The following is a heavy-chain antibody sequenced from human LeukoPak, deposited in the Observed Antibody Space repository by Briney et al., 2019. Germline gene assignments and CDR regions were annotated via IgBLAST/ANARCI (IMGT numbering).Heavy chain of an antibody. CDR3: ARKMGITMIVVVIALRRLPKS. CDR2: IYPTGST. D-gene: IGHD3-22*01. CDR1: GYSISSGYY. Sequence: SETLSLTCTVSGYSISSGYYWGWIRQPPGKGLEWIGNIYPTGSTNYNPSLKSRVTMSVDTSKNQFSLKLSSVTAADTAVYYCARKMGITMIVVVIALRRLPKSWGQGTLVTVSS. V-gene: IGHV4-38-2*02. J-gene: IGHJ5*02.